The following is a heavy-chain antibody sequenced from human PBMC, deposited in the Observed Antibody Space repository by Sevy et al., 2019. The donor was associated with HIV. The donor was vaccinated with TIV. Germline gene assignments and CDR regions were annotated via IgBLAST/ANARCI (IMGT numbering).Heavy chain of an antibody. Sequence: GGSLRLSCAASGFTFSSYSMNWVRQAPGKGLEWVSSISSSSSYIYYADSVKGRFTISRDNAKKSLYLQMNSLRAEDTAVYYCARASSSVDTAMDLLDYWGQGTLVTVSS. CDR3: ARASSSVDTAMDLLDY. V-gene: IGHV3-21*01. CDR1: GFTFSSYS. CDR2: ISSSSSYI. D-gene: IGHD5-18*01. J-gene: IGHJ4*02.